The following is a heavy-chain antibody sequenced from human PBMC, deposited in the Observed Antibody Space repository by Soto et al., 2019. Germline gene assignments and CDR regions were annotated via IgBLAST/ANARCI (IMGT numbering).Heavy chain of an antibody. V-gene: IGHV3-33*01. Sequence: RPGGSLRLSCAVPGGIFHGYGMHWVRQAPGKGLEWVAIIRFDGSNEEYADSVKGRFTISRDNSKNTLYLQMNTLGAEDTAVYYCARDGIGGTVFRGYLDYWGRGTVVTVSS. D-gene: IGHD1-7*01. CDR3: ARDGIGGTVFRGYLDY. CDR2: IRFDGSNE. J-gene: IGHJ4*02. CDR1: GGIFHGYG.